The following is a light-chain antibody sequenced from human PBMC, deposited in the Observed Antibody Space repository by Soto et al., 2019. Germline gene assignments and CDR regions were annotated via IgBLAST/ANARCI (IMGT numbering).Light chain of an antibody. CDR3: CSYAGSNSLI. J-gene: IGLJ2*01. CDR1: SNDIGRYNH. Sequence: QSVLTQPASVSGSPGQSITISCTGTSNDIGRYNHVSWYQHHPGKAPKLIISEVSNRPSGVSNRFSGSKSGNTASLTISGLQAEDEAEYDCCSYAGSNSLIFGGGTKLTVL. CDR2: EVS. V-gene: IGLV2-23*02.